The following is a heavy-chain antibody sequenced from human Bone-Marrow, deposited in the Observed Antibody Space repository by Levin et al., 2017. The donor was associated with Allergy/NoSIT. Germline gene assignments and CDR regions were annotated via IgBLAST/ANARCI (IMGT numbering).Heavy chain of an antibody. J-gene: IGHJ4*02. Sequence: HAGGSLRLSCAASGFTFNNYWMHWVRQAPGKGLVWVSRIKSDGSSTNYADSVKGRFSISRDNANNNLYLQMNSLRVEDTAVYYCARGGLSGSRSYLHGDYWGQGTLVTVSS. D-gene: IGHD3-10*01. CDR2: IKSDGSST. CDR3: ARGGLSGSRSYLHGDY. CDR1: GFTFNNYW. V-gene: IGHV3-74*01.